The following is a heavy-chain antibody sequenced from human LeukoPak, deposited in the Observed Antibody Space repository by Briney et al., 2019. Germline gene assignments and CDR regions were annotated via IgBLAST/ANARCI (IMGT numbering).Heavy chain of an antibody. Sequence: PGGSLRLSCAASGFTVSSNYMSWARQAPGKGLEWVTIIYSDGTTDYADSVKGRFTISRDSSKNSLYLQLNSLRAEDTAVYYCARGGIWGHAFDIWGQGTVVTVSS. CDR2: IYSDGTT. CDR1: GFTVSSNY. CDR3: ARGGIWGHAFDI. D-gene: IGHD2-15*01. V-gene: IGHV3-66*01. J-gene: IGHJ3*02.